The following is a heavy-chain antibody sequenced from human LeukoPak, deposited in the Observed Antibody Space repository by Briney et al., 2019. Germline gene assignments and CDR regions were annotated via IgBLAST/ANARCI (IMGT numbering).Heavy chain of an antibody. V-gene: IGHV4-39*07. J-gene: IGHJ5*02. CDR3: ARVSDIGGWFDP. CDR2: MFSNGNT. CDR1: GGSISGHY. Sequence: SETLSLTCTVSGGSISGHYWAWIRQPPGKGLEWIVSMFSNGNTYYSPTLKSRVTMSLDTSKNQFSLKLSSVTAADTAVYYCARVSDIGGWFDPWGQGTLVTVSS. D-gene: IGHD3-10*01.